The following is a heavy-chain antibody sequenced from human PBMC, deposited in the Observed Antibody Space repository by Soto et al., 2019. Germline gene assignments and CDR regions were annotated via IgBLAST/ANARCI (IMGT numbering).Heavy chain of an antibody. V-gene: IGHV4-39*01. CDR3: ASVSGYSYGFVRYFDY. CDR1: GGSISSSSYY. Sequence: QLQLQESGPGLVKPSETLSLTCTVSGGSISSSSYYWGWIRQPPGKGLEWIGSIYYSGSTYYNPSLKSRVTIAVDTSKNQFARKLSSVTAADTAVYYCASVSGYSYGFVRYFDYWGQGTLVTVSS. CDR2: IYYSGST. J-gene: IGHJ4*02. D-gene: IGHD5-18*01.